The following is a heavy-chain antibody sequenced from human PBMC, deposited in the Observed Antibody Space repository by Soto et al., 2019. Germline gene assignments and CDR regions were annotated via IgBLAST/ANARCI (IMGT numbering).Heavy chain of an antibody. CDR2: ISSSSSYI. V-gene: IGHV3-21*01. CDR1: GFTFTRYS. Sequence: GGSLRLSCAASGFTFTRYSMNWVRQAPGKGLEWVSSISSSSSYIYYADSVKGRFTISRDNAKNSLYLQMNSLRAEDTAVYYCARDVYDSSGYYYAAYSHWGQGTLVTVSS. CDR3: ARDVYDSSGYYYAAYSH. J-gene: IGHJ4*02. D-gene: IGHD3-22*01.